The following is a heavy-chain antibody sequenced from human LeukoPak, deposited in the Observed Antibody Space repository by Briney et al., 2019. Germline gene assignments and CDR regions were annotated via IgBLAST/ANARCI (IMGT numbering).Heavy chain of an antibody. D-gene: IGHD3-10*01. J-gene: IGHJ4*02. V-gene: IGHV3-23*01. Sequence: GGSLRLSCAASGFTFSTYGMSWVRQEPGQGLEWVSSIRGSGSGTYYADSVKGRFTISRDNSKDTLYLQMNSLRAEDTAVYYCAKVGVLLWFGEPRRFDYWGQGTLVTVSS. CDR3: AKVGVLLWFGEPRRFDY. CDR2: IRGSGSGT. CDR1: GFTFSTYG.